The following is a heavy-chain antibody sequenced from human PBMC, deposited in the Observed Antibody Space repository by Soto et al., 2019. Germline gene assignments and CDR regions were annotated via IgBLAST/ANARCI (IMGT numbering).Heavy chain of an antibody. V-gene: IGHV3-30-3*01. CDR2: ISYDGSNK. CDR3: ARVGFVATIIEAFDI. CDR1: GFTFSSYA. Sequence: QVQLVESGGGVVQPGRSLRLSCAASGFTFSSYAMHWVRQAPGKGLEWVAVISYDGSNKYYADSVKGRFTISRDNSKNTLYLQMKSVRAEDTAVYYCARVGFVATIIEAFDILGQGTMVTVSS. D-gene: IGHD5-12*01. J-gene: IGHJ3*02.